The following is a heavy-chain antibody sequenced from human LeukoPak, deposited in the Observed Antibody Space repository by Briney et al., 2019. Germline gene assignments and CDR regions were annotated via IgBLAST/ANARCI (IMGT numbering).Heavy chain of an antibody. J-gene: IGHJ4*02. CDR3: ASGKTMGDY. D-gene: IGHD4/OR15-4a*01. V-gene: IGHV1-46*01. CDR1: GYTFIIYY. CDR2: VNPSGGST. Sequence: ASVKVSCKASGYTFIIYYIHWVRQAPGQGLEWMGTVNPSGGSTNYAQKFQGRITMTRDTSTSTVYMELSSLRSEDTAVYYCASGKTMGDYWGQGTRVTASS.